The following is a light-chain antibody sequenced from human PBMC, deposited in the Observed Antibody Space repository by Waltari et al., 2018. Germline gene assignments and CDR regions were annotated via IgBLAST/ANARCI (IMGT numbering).Light chain of an antibody. CDR1: SSNIGAGYD. J-gene: IGLJ2*01. V-gene: IGLV1-40*01. CDR2: GNS. CDR3: QSYDSSLSGPKV. Sequence: QTVTISCTGSSSNIGAGYDVHWYQQLPGTTPKLLIYGNSNRPSGVPDRFSGPKSGTSASLAITGLQAEDEADYYCQSYDSSLSGPKVFGGGTKLTVL.